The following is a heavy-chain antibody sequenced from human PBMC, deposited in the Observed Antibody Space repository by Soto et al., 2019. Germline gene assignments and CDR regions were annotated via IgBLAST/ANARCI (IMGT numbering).Heavy chain of an antibody. CDR1: GFTFSSYW. CDR2: INSDGSAT. CDR3: ARGTEGSWVWWLTH. J-gene: IGHJ4*02. Sequence: PGGSLRLSCAASGFTFSSYWMHWVRQTPGKRLVCVARINSDGSATTYADSVKGRFTISRDNAKNTVSLQMNSLRAEDTAMYYCARGTEGSWVWWLTHWGQGTPVTVS. V-gene: IGHV3-74*01. D-gene: IGHD2-21*01.